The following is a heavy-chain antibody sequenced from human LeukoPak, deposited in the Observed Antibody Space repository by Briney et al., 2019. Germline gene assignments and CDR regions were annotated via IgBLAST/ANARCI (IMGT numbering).Heavy chain of an antibody. CDR3: AKAPDSSGWDY. D-gene: IGHD6-19*01. Sequence: PGGSLRLSCAASGFTFSSYGMHWVRQAPGKGLEWVAVISYDGSNKYYADSVKGRFTISRDNSKNTLYLQMNSLRAEDAAVYYCAKAPDSSGWDYWGQGTLVTVSS. CDR1: GFTFSSYG. J-gene: IGHJ4*02. CDR2: ISYDGSNK. V-gene: IGHV3-30*18.